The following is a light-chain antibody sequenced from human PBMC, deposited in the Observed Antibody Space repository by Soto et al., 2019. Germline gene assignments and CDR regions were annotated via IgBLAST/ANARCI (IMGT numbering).Light chain of an antibody. V-gene: IGKV3-11*01. CDR3: QQRSDWPLT. Sequence: EMVLTQSPENLSLSPGERATLSCRASQSVTSYLAWYQQKPGQAPRLLIYDVSNRASGIPARFSGSGSETDFTLTISSLEPEDFAVYYCQQRSDWPLTFGQGRLLEV. CDR2: DVS. J-gene: IGKJ5*01. CDR1: QSVTSY.